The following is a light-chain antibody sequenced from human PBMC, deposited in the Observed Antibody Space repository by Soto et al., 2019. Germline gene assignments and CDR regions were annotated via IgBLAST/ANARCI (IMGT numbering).Light chain of an antibody. V-gene: IGLV1-51*01. CDR3: GSWDSSLSAYV. Sequence: QSVLTQPPSVSAAPGQKVTISCSGSSSNIGGNSVSWYQQLPGTAPTLLIYDDDKRPSGIPDRFSGSKSGTSATLGITGFQTGDEADYYCGSWDSSLSAYVFGTATKVTVL. CDR1: SSNIGGNS. J-gene: IGLJ1*01. CDR2: DDD.